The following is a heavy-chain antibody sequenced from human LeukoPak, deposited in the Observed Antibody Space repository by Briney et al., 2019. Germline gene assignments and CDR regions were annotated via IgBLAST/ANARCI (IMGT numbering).Heavy chain of an antibody. CDR3: ARGSPLDY. Sequence: GGSLRLSRVASGFTFTEYWMSWVRQAPGKGLEWLANIKTDGSEKYYVDSVKGRFTISRDNAQNSLYLQMNSLRAEETAVYYCARGSPLDYWGPGTLVTVSS. CDR1: GFTFTEYW. J-gene: IGHJ4*02. V-gene: IGHV3-7*04. CDR2: IKTDGSEK. D-gene: IGHD6-13*01.